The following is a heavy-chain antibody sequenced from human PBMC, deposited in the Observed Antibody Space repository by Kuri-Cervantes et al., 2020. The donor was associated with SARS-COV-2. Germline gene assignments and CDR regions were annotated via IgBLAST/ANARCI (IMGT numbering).Heavy chain of an antibody. J-gene: IGHJ3*02. V-gene: IGHV3-23*01. D-gene: IGHD1-26*01. Sequence: GESLKISCAASGFTFSSYGMHWVRQAPGKGLEWVSAISGSGGSTYYADSVKGRFTISRDNSKNTLYLQMNSLRAEDTAVYYCAKDKWELLFQPLDAFDIWGQGTMVTVSS. CDR2: ISGSGGST. CDR3: AKDKWELLFQPLDAFDI. CDR1: GFTFSSYG.